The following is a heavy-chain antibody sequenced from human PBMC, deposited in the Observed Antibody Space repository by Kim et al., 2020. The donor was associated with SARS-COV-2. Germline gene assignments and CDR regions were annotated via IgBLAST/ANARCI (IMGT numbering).Heavy chain of an antibody. CDR1: GGSFSGYY. Sequence: SETLSLTCAVYGGSFSGYYWSWIRQPPGKGLEWIGEINHSGSTNYNPSLKSRVTISVDTSKNQFSLKLSSVTAADTAVYYCARVDGTTKVVVDYWGQGTLVTVST. V-gene: IGHV4-34*01. J-gene: IGHJ4*02. CDR2: INHSGST. D-gene: IGHD1-7*01. CDR3: ARVDGTTKVVVDY.